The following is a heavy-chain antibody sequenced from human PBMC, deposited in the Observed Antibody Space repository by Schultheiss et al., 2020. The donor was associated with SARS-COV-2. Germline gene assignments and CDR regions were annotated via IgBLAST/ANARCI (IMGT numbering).Heavy chain of an antibody. CDR1: GGSISSYY. J-gene: IGHJ4*02. Sequence: SETLSLTCTVSGGSISSYYWSWIRQPPGKGLEWIGYIYYSGSTNYNPSLKSRVTISVDTSKNQFSLKLSSVTAADTAVYYCARGRAKEDTAMAPRGVFDYWGQGTLVTVSS. CDR3: ARGRAKEDTAMAPRGVFDY. D-gene: IGHD5-18*01. CDR2: IYYSGST. V-gene: IGHV4-59*12.